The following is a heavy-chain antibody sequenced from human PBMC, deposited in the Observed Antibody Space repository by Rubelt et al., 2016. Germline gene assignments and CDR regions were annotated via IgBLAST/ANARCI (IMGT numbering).Heavy chain of an antibody. CDR2: INPSGGST. J-gene: IGHJ4*02. V-gene: IGHV1-46*01. Sequence: HWVRQAPGQGLEWTGIINPSGGSTSYAQKFQGRVTMTRDTSTSTVYMELSSLRSEDTAVYYCASFGDFGPWGQGTLVTVSS. CDR3: ASFGDFGP. D-gene: IGHD4-17*01.